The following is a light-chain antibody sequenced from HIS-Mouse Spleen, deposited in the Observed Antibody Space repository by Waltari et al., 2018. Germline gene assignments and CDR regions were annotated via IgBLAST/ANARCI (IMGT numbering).Light chain of an antibody. CDR2: AAS. CDR1: QGISSY. CDR3: QQYYSLWT. V-gene: IGKV1-8*01. Sequence: AIRMTQSPSSFSASTGDRVTITCRASQGISSYLASYQQKPGKAPKLLIYAASTLQSGVPSRFSGSGSGTDFTLTISCLQSEDFATYYCQQYYSLWTFGQGTKVEIK. J-gene: IGKJ1*01.